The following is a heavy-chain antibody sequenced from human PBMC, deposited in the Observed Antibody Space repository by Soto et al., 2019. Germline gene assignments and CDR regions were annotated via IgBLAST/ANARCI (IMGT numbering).Heavy chain of an antibody. V-gene: IGHV5-51*01. D-gene: IGHD6-13*01. Sequence: GESLKISCTGSGYNFATNWIAWVRQMPGKGLEWMAIIYPGDSDSRYSPSFSGQVTISADKSISTAYLQWGSLRASDTAIYYCARQSSSSWYGNAFDSWGQGTMVTVSS. CDR1: GYNFATNW. CDR2: IYPGDSDS. CDR3: ARQSSSSWYGNAFDS. J-gene: IGHJ3*02.